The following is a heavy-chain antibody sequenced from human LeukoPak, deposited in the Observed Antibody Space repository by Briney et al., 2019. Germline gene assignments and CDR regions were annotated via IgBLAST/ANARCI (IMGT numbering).Heavy chain of an antibody. Sequence: ASVKVSCKAPGYTFSSNYMHWVRQAPGQGLEWMGLIIPGGGSTSYAQNFQGRVTMTRETSTNTVYMELSSLTSEDTAMYYCARESRGGDVFDIWGQGTMVIVSS. CDR3: ARESRGGDVFDI. CDR2: IIPGGGST. V-gene: IGHV1-46*01. J-gene: IGHJ3*02. CDR1: GYTFSSNY.